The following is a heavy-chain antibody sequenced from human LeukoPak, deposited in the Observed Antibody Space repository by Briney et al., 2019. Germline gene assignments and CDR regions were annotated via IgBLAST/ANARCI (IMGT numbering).Heavy chain of an antibody. V-gene: IGHV1-18*01. J-gene: IGHJ5*02. Sequence: ASVKVSCKASGYTFSNYGINWLRQAPGQGLEWMGWISDYNSNRNYVQKFQGRFTLTADTSSSTAYMELRSLTSDDTATYYCARSGRSWYDWSDPWGQGTQATVSA. CDR2: ISDYNSNR. CDR1: GYTFSNYG. D-gene: IGHD6-13*01. CDR3: ARSGRSWYDWSDP.